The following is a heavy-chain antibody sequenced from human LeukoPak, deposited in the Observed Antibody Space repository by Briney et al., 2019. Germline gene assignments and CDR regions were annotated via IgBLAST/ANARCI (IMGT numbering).Heavy chain of an antibody. CDR2: IYDSGST. Sequence: SETLSLTCIVSGGSIRSGAYYWSWIRQRPGKGLEWIGYIYDSGSTSYNPSLKSRVTISVDTSKNHFSLKLSSVTAADTAVYYCASGMYFLDYWGQGTLVIVSS. V-gene: IGHV4-31*03. J-gene: IGHJ4*02. D-gene: IGHD1-26*01. CDR1: GGSIRSGAYY. CDR3: ASGMYFLDY.